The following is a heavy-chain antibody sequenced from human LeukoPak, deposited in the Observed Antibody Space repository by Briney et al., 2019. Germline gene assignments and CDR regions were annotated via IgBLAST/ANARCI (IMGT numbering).Heavy chain of an antibody. J-gene: IGHJ4*02. CDR2: ISWNSGSI. CDR1: GFMFINYA. CDR3: AKGRYDSSGYFGY. D-gene: IGHD3-22*01. Sequence: GGSLRLSCAASGFMFINYAMTWVRQAPGKGLEWVSGISWNSGSIGYADSVKGRFTISRDNAKNSLYLQMNSLRAEDTALYYCAKGRYDSSGYFGYWGQGTLVTVSS. V-gene: IGHV3-9*01.